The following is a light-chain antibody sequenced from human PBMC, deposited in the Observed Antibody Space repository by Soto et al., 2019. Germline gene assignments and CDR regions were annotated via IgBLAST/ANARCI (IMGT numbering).Light chain of an antibody. J-gene: IGKJ1*01. V-gene: IGKV1-5*03. CDR1: QSISSW. CDR2: KAS. CDR3: QQDNSDPRT. Sequence: DIQMTQSPSTLSASVGDRVTITCRASQSISSWLAWYQQKPGKAPKLLIYKASSLESGVPSRFSGSGSGTEFTLTISSLQPDDFATYYCQQDNSDPRTSGQGTKV.